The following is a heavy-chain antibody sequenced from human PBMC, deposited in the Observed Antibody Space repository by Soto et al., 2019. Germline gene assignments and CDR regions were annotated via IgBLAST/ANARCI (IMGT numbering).Heavy chain of an antibody. V-gene: IGHV4-59*01. Sequence: SETLSLTCTVSGGSISSYYWSWIRQPPGKGLEWIGYIYYSGSTNYNPSLKSRVTISVDTSKNQFSLKLSSVTAADTAVYYCARVRIWGSYRHFDYWGQGTLVTVSS. J-gene: IGHJ4*02. CDR1: GGSISSYY. CDR3: ARVRIWGSYRHFDY. CDR2: IYYSGST. D-gene: IGHD3-16*02.